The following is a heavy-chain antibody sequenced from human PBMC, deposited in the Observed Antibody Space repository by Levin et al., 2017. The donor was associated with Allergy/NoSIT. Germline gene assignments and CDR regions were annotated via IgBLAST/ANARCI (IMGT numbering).Heavy chain of an antibody. CDR3: ASVADY. CDR2: ISSNGAST. V-gene: IGHV3-20*04. Sequence: GESLKISCAVSGFTIDTFGMSWVRQTPGKGLEWVSGISSNGASTGYIDSVKGRFTISRDIAKNSLYLQMDSLRAEDTALYYCASVADYWGQGTLVTVSS. CDR1: GFTIDTFG. J-gene: IGHJ4*02. D-gene: IGHD5-12*01.